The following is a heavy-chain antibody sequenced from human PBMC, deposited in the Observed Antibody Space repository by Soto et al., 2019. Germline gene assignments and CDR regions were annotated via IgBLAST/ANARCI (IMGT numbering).Heavy chain of an antibody. Sequence: SETLSLTCTVSGGSIISSSYYCVWIRQPPWSGLEWIGSIYYSGSTYYNPSLKSRVTISVDTSKNQFSLKLSSVTAADTAVYYCARQGRITIFGVGPPYYYYGMDVWGQGTTVTVSS. CDR1: GGSIISSSYY. V-gene: IGHV4-39*01. CDR2: IYYSGST. CDR3: ARQGRITIFGVGPPYYYYGMDV. D-gene: IGHD3-3*01. J-gene: IGHJ6*02.